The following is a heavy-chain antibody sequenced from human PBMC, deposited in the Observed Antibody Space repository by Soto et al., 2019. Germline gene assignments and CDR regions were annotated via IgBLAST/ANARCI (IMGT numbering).Heavy chain of an antibody. J-gene: IGHJ4*02. CDR3: AKERSSGWSLDY. V-gene: IGHV3-23*01. CDR1: GFTFSTYA. CDR2: ISGSGDST. D-gene: IGHD6-19*01. Sequence: GGSLRLSCAASGFTFSTYAMNWVRQAPGKGLEWVSGISGSGDSTYYADSVKGRFTVSRDNSKNTLYLQMNSLRAEDTAVFYCAKERSSGWSLDYRAQRTPVTGSS.